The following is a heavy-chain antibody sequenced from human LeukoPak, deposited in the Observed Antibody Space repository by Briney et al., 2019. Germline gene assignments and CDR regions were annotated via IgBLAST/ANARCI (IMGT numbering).Heavy chain of an antibody. CDR2: IYHSGST. Sequence: SETLSLTCTVSGYSISSGYYWGWIRQPPGKGLEWIGSIYHSGSTYYNPSLKSRVTISVDTSKNQFSLKLSSVTAADTAVYYCARVPYYYDSSGYSPFFYFDYWGQGTLVTVSS. D-gene: IGHD3-22*01. CDR3: ARVPYYYDSSGYSPFFYFDY. CDR1: GYSISSGYY. J-gene: IGHJ4*02. V-gene: IGHV4-38-2*02.